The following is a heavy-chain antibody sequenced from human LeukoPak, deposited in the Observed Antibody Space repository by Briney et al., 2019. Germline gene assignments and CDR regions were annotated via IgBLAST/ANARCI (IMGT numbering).Heavy chain of an antibody. J-gene: IGHJ6*02. D-gene: IGHD3-9*01. CDR3: ASQSSDILTGYYRGPYYYYGMDV. Sequence: SETLSLTCTVSGGSISSSNYYWGWIRQPPGKGLEWIGSIYYSGSTYYNPSLKSGVTISVDTSKNQFSLKLSSVTAADTAVYYCASQSSDILTGYYRGPYYYYGMDVWGQGTTVTVSS. CDR1: GGSISSSNYY. CDR2: IYYSGST. V-gene: IGHV4-39*01.